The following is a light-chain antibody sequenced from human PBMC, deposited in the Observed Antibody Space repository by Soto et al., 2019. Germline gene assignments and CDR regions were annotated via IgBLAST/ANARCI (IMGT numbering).Light chain of an antibody. CDR2: GAS. Sequence: DIVLTQSPGTLSLSPGERATLSCRASETVSSSYLAWYQQKPGQAPRLLIYGASSRATGIPDRFSGSGSGTDFTLTISRLEPEDFAVYYYQQYGSSRTFGQGTKVEIK. CDR3: QQYGSSRT. J-gene: IGKJ1*01. CDR1: ETVSSSY. V-gene: IGKV3-20*01.